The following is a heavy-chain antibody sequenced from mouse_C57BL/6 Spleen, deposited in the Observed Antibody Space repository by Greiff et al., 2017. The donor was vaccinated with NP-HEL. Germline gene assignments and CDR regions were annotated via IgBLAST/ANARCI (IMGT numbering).Heavy chain of an antibody. CDR3: ARDSGALYAMDY. J-gene: IGHJ4*01. D-gene: IGHD1-3*01. Sequence: EVHLVESGGGLVKPGGSLKLSCAASGFTFSSYAMSWVRQTPEKRLEWVATISDGGSYTYYPDNVKGRFTISRDNAKNNLYLQMSHLKSEDTAMYYCARDSGALYAMDYWGQGTSVTVSS. CDR1: GFTFSSYA. CDR2: ISDGGSYT. V-gene: IGHV5-4*01.